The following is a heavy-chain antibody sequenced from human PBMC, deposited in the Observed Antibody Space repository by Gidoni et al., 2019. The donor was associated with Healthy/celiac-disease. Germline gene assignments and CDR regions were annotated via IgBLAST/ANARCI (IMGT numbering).Heavy chain of an antibody. V-gene: IGHV3-23*04. Sequence: EVQLVASGGGLVQPGGSLRLSCAASGFTFNCYAMTWVRQAPGKGLEWVSVISASGGNTYYADSVKGRFTVSRDNSKNTLYLQMNSLRAEDTAVYYCAKDHCGSTSCYYWFDPWGQGTLVTVSS. CDR1: GFTFNCYA. CDR3: AKDHCGSTSCYYWFDP. CDR2: ISASGGNT. J-gene: IGHJ5*02. D-gene: IGHD2-2*01.